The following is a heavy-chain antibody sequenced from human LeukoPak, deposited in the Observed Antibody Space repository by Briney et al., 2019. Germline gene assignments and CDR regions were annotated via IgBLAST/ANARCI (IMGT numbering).Heavy chain of an antibody. V-gene: IGHV4-4*02. CDR2: IHHSGGT. J-gene: IGHJ4*02. D-gene: IGHD2-21*01. CDR1: GASVSRIW. Sequence: SGTLSLTCTVSGASVSRIWWSWVRQPPGKGLEWIGEIHHSGGTNYNPSLKSRVTMSLDNSNNHFSLKLSSVTAADTAVYYCARYYCGGDCTQFDYWGQGTLVTVSS. CDR3: ARYYCGGDCTQFDY.